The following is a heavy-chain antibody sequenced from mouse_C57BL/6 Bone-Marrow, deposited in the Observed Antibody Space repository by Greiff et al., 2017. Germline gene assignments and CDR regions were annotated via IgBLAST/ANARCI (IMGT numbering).Heavy chain of an antibody. CDR1: GYTFTSYW. CDR3: ARFPMTTVPDY. J-gene: IGHJ2*01. CDR2: IDPSDSYT. D-gene: IGHD1-1*01. Sequence: QVQLQQSGAELVRPGTSVKLSCKASGYTFTSYWMHWVKQRPGQGLEWIGVIDPSDSYTNYNQKFKGKATLTVDTSSSTAYMQPSSLTSEDSAVYYCARFPMTTVPDYWGQGTTLTVSS. V-gene: IGHV1-59*01.